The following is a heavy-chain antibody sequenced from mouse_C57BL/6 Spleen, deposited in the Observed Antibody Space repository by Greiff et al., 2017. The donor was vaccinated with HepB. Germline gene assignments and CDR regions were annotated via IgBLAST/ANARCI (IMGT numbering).Heavy chain of an antibody. V-gene: IGHV1-76*01. CDR2: IYPGSGNT. D-gene: IGHD2-1*01. J-gene: IGHJ4*01. Sequence: VQGVESGAELVRPGASVKLSCKASGYTFTDYYINWVKQRPGQGLEWIARIYPGSGNTYYNEKFKGKATLTAEKSSSTAYMQLSSLTSEDSAVYYCARRGIYYGNYGAMDYWGQGTSVTVSS. CDR3: ARRGIYYGNYGAMDY. CDR1: GYTFTDYY.